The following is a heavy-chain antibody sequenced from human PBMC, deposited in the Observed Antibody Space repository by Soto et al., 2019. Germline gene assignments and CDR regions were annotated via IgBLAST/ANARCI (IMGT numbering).Heavy chain of an antibody. CDR3: ARAPPLISSGYN. CDR2: IYHSGST. J-gene: IGHJ4*02. Sequence: SNWWSWVRQPPGKGLEWIGEIYHSGSTNYNPSLKSRVTISVDKSKNQFSLKLSSVTAADTAVYYCARAPPLISSGYNWGQGTLVTVSS. V-gene: IGHV4-4*02. CDR1: SNW. D-gene: IGHD3-22*01.